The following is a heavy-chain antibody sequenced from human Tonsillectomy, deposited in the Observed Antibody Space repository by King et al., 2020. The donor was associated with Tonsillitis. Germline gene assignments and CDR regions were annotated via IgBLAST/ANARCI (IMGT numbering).Heavy chain of an antibody. J-gene: IGHJ4*02. CDR1: GFTFSSYG. Sequence: QLVQSGGGVVQPGGSLRLSCAASGFTFSSYGMHWVRQAPGKGLEWVAFIRYDGSNKYYADFVKGRFTISRDNSKNTLYLQMNSLRAEDTAVYYCAKFSPAGTIFGVVINGFDYWGQGTLVTVSS. D-gene: IGHD3-3*01. CDR2: IRYDGSNK. V-gene: IGHV3-30*02. CDR3: AKFSPAGTIFGVVINGFDY.